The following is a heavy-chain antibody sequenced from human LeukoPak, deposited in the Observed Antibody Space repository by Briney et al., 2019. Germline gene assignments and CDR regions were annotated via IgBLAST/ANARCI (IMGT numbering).Heavy chain of an antibody. CDR1: GFTFSSYS. D-gene: IGHD3-10*01. CDR2: ISSSSSYI. J-gene: IGHJ4*02. V-gene: IGHV3-21*01. Sequence: TGGSLRLSCAASGFTFSSYSMNWVRQAPGKGLEWVSSISSSSSYIYYADSVKGRFTISRDNAKNSLYLQMNSLRAEDTAVYYCAKQLLWFGESPFDYWGQGTLVTVSS. CDR3: AKQLLWFGESPFDY.